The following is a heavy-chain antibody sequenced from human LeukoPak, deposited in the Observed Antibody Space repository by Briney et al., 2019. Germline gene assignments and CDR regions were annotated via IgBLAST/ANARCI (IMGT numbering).Heavy chain of an antibody. CDR3: ARDRGTTGDYFDY. J-gene: IGHJ4*02. D-gene: IGHD3-16*01. CDR2: IYYSGST. V-gene: IGHV4-31*03. Sequence: PSQTPSLTCTVSGGSISSGGYYWSWIGQHPGKGLEWIGYIYYSGSTYYNPSLKSRVTISVDTSKNQFSLKLSSVTAADTAVYYCARDRGTTGDYFDYWGQGTLVTVSS. CDR1: GGSISSGGYY.